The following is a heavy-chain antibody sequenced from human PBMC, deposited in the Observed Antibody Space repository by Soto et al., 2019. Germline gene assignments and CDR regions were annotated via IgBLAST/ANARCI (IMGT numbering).Heavy chain of an antibody. Sequence: PGGSLRLSCAASGFTFSSYWMSWVRQAPGKGLEWVANIKQDGSEKYYVDSVKGRFTISRDNAKNSLYLQMNSLRAEDTAVYYCARDYYDSSGYYTNNWFDPWGQGTLVTVS. D-gene: IGHD3-22*01. CDR1: GFTFSSYW. V-gene: IGHV3-7*03. CDR2: IKQDGSEK. J-gene: IGHJ5*02. CDR3: ARDYYDSSGYYTNNWFDP.